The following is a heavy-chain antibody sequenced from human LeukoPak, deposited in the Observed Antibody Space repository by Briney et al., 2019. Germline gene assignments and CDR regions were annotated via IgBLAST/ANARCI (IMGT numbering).Heavy chain of an antibody. D-gene: IGHD6-13*01. Sequence: ASVKVSCKASGYTFTDHYMHWVRQAPGQGLEWMGWINPNSGDTNFAQRFQGRVTMTRDTSTSTVYMELSSLRSEDTAVYYCARAVAAARSRDWFDPWGQGTLVTVSS. CDR3: ARAVAAARSRDWFDP. V-gene: IGHV1-2*02. CDR2: INPNSGDT. J-gene: IGHJ5*02. CDR1: GYTFTDHY.